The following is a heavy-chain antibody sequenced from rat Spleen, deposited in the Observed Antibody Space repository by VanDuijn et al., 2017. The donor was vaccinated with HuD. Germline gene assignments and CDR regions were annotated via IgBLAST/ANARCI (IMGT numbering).Heavy chain of an antibody. D-gene: IGHD3-4*01. J-gene: IGHJ1*01. V-gene: IGHV5-29*01. CDR2: ISYDGSNT. Sequence: EVQLVESDGGLVQPGRSLKLSCAASGFTFSDYFMAWVRQAPTKGLEWVATISYDGSNTYYRDSVKGRFTISRDNAKNTLYLQMDSLRSEDTATYYCTREETLYWYFDFWGPGTLVTVSS. CDR3: TREETLYWYFDF. CDR1: GFTFSDYF.